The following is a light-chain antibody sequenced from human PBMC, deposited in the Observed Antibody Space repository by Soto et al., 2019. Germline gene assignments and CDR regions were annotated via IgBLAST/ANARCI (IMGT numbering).Light chain of an antibody. V-gene: IGKV3-15*01. J-gene: IGKJ1*01. CDR1: QSVSSN. CDR2: GAS. CDR3: QQYNNWPPWT. Sequence: EIMMTQSPATLSVSPGERATLSCRASQSVSSNLAWYQQKPGQAPRLLIYGASTRATGIPARFSGSGSGTEFTLTISSLQSEDFAVYYCQQYNNWPPWTFGHGTKVDI.